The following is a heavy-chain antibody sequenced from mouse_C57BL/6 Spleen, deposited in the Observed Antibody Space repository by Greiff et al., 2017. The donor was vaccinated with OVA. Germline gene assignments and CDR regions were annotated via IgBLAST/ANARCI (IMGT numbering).Heavy chain of an antibody. Sequence: VKLVESGAELARPGASVKLSCKASGYTFTSYGISWVKQRTGQGLEWIGEIYPRSGNTYYNEKFKGKATLTADKSSSTAYMELRSLTSEDSAVYVCARSRDYDAYFDYWGQGTTLTVSS. CDR1: GYTFTSYG. D-gene: IGHD2-4*01. J-gene: IGHJ2*01. V-gene: IGHV1-81*01. CDR3: ARSRDYDAYFDY. CDR2: IYPRSGNT.